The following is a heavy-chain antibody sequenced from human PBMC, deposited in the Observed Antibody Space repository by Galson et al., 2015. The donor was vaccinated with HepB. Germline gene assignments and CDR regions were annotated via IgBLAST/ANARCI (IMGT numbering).Heavy chain of an antibody. J-gene: IGHJ3*02. D-gene: IGHD3-16*02. CDR3: AHVMITFGGVIGPDAFDI. CDR2: SYWDDDD. V-gene: IGHV2-5*02. CDR1: GFSLSSTGVG. Sequence: PALVQPTQTLTLTCTFSGFSLSSTGVGVGWIRQPPGKALEWLAVSYWDDDDRYSPSLKSRLKITKDTSKNQVVLTMTNMDPVDTATYYCAHVMITFGGVIGPDAFDIWGQGTMVTVSS.